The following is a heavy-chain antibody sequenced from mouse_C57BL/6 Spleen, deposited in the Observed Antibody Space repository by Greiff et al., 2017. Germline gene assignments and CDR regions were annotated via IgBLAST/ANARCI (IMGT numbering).Heavy chain of an antibody. Sequence: VQLKQSGPELVKPGDSVKISCKASGYYFTGYFMNWVMQSHGQSLEWIGRINPYNGDTFYNQKFKGKATLTVDKSSSTAHLELRSLTSEDSAVYYCARADYDYESYFDDWGQGTTLTVSS. CDR3: ARADYDYESYFDD. J-gene: IGHJ2*01. CDR1: GYYFTGYF. D-gene: IGHD2-4*01. V-gene: IGHV1-20*01. CDR2: INPYNGDT.